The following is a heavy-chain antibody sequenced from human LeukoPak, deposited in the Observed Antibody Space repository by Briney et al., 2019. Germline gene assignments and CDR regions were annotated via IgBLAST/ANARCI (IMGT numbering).Heavy chain of an antibody. D-gene: IGHD3-22*01. CDR3: ARDHSSGRYYLDY. Sequence: GGALRLSCAASGFTFSSYGMHWVRQAPGKGLEGGAVTWNDGSRKYYGDSVKGRFTISRDNSKNTLYLQMNSLRAEDTAVYYCARDHSSGRYYLDYWGQGTQVTVSS. V-gene: IGHV3-33*01. CDR1: GFTFSSYG. J-gene: IGHJ4*02. CDR2: TWNDGSRK.